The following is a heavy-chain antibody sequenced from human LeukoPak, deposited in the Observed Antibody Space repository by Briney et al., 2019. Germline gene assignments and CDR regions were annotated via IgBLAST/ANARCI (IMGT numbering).Heavy chain of an antibody. D-gene: IGHD3-22*01. CDR1: GYSFTSYG. V-gene: IGHV1-18*01. CDR2: ISGYNGNR. J-gene: IGHJ4*02. CDR3: ARDGSLGSGSDY. Sequence: ASVKVSCKASGYSFTSYGISWVRQAPGQGLEWMGWISGYNGNRNYAQKLQGRVTMTTDTSTSTAYMELTSLRSDDTAVFYCARDGSLGSGSDYWGQGTLVTVSS.